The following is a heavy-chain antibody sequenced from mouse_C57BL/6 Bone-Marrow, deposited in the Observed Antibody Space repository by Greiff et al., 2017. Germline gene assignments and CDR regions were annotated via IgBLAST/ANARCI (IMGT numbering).Heavy chain of an antibody. CDR2: IYPGDGDT. V-gene: IGHV1-82*01. D-gene: IGHD2-10*02. J-gene: IGHJ1*03. CDR1: GYAFSSSW. CDR3: ARRVWSVPYWYFDV. Sequence: VQLQQSGPELVKPGASVKISCKASGYAFSSSWMNWVKQRPGKGLEWIGRIYPGDGDTNYNGKFKGKATLTADKSSSTAYMQLSSLTSEDSAVYFCARRVWSVPYWYFDVWGTGTTVTVSS.